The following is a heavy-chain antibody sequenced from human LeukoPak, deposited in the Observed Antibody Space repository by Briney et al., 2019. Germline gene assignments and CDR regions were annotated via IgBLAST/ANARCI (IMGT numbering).Heavy chain of an antibody. J-gene: IGHJ6*03. V-gene: IGHV4-4*07. Sequence: SETLSLTCSVSGDSISSYYWSWVRQPAGKGLEWIGRLYTSGSTNYNPSLKSRVTMSVGTSRNQLSLKLSSVTAADTAVYYCARDLSTVVPGGTPDYCYYMDVWGKGTTVTV. CDR3: ARDLSTVVPGGTPDYCYYMDV. CDR2: LYTSGST. CDR1: GDSISSYY. D-gene: IGHD2-2*02.